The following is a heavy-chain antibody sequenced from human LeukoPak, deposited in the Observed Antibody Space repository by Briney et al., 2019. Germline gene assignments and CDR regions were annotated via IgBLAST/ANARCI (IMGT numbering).Heavy chain of an antibody. J-gene: IGHJ4*02. V-gene: IGHV3-21*01. CDR1: GFTFSSYS. Sequence: GGPLRLSCAAFGFTFSSYSMNWVRQAPGKGLEWVSSISSSSSYIYYADSVKGRFTISRDNAKNSLYLQMNSLRAEDTAVYYCARDFAGTTSSDYWGQGTLVTVSS. CDR2: ISSSSSYI. D-gene: IGHD1-7*01. CDR3: ARDFAGTTSSDY.